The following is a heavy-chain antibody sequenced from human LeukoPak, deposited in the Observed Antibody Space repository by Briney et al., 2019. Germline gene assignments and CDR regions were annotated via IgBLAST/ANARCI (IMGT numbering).Heavy chain of an antibody. J-gene: IGHJ5*02. V-gene: IGHV4-61*02. CDR1: GASISSDTYF. CDR2: ISSTGRT. CDR3: AKGAGPPWFDP. D-gene: IGHD6-19*01. Sequence: PSETLSLACTVSGASISSDTYFWSWIRQPAGKGLEWIGRISSTGRTDYNPSLTSRVTISIDTSKNQLSMQLNSVTAADTAVYYCAKGAGPPWFDPWGQGTLVTVSS.